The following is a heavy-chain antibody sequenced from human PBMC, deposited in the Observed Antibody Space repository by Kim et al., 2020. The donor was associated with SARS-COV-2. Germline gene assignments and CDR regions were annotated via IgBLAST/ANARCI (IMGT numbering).Heavy chain of an antibody. CDR2: ISSSSSTI. V-gene: IGHV3-48*04. CDR1: GFTFSSYS. J-gene: IGHJ6*02. Sequence: GGSLRLSCAASGFTFSSYSMNWVRQAPGKGLEWVSYISSSSSTIYYADSVKGRFTISRDNAKNSLYLQMNSLRAEDTAVYYCARDLPSKDLYYYYGMDVWGQGTTVTVSS. CDR3: ARDLPSKDLYYYYGMDV.